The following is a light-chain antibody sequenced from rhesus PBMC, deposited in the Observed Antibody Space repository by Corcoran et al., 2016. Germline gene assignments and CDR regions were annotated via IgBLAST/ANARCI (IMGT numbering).Light chain of an antibody. V-gene: IGLV2-11*01. J-gene: IGLJ1*01. Sequence: QSAPIQSPSVSGALGQSVNISCTGTSSDIGRYNYVSWYRQQPGTTTKLLIYNVYMRGSGVPYRFSGSKSGNTSSLTISGLQPEDEADYYCSSLEASDTYVFGTGTRLTVL. CDR2: NVY. CDR3: SSLEASDTYV. CDR1: SSDIGRYNY.